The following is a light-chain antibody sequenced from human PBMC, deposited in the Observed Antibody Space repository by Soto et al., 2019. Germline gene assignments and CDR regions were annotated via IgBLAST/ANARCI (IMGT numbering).Light chain of an antibody. Sequence: QSALTQPPSVSGAPGQRVTVSCTGSSSNIGAGYDVHWYQQRPGTAPKLLIFGNINRPSGVPDRFSGSKSGTSDSLAITGLQAEDEGDYYCQSYDSTLSARYVCGTGTKVSLL. CDR3: QSYDSTLSARYV. CDR1: SSNIGAGYD. J-gene: IGLJ1*01. CDR2: GNI. V-gene: IGLV1-40*01.